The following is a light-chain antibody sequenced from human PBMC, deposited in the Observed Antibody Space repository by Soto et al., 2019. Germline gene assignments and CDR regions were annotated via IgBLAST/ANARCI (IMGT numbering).Light chain of an antibody. V-gene: IGKV3-15*01. J-gene: IGKJ5*01. Sequence: EVVGSQSPATLSVSPWEGVTLSCMASQTVPSRIAWYQQKPGQAPSLLIYGASTRATGVPARFSGSGSGTEFTLTVSSLQSEDIAVYFCQQYNNWPPNVGQGTRLEIK. CDR1: QTVPSR. CDR2: GAS. CDR3: QQYNNWPPN.